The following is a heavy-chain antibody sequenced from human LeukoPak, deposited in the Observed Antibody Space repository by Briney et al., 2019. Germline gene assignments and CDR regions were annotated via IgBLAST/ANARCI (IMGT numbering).Heavy chain of an antibody. CDR1: GFTFSTYA. D-gene: IGHD4/OR15-4a*01. V-gene: IGHV3-23*01. Sequence: GGSLRLSCAASGFTFSTYAMSWVRQAPGKGLEWVSVISGSGDTAYYADSVKGRFAISRDNSKNTLSLQMNSLRAEDTAVYYCAKARGDYGQPFHYWGQGTLVTVSS. CDR2: ISGSGDTA. J-gene: IGHJ4*02. CDR3: AKARGDYGQPFHY.